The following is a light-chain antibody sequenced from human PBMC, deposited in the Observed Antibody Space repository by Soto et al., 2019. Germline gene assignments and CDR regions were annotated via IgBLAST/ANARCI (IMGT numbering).Light chain of an antibody. J-gene: IGKJ4*01. Sequence: DIQMTQSPSTLSASVGDRVTITCRASQSIRNWLAWYQQKPGKAPKLLIYDASSLAGGVPSRFSGSGSGTEFTLTISSLQPDDFATYHCQQYNSWSGVTFGGGTKVEIK. CDR1: QSIRNW. CDR2: DAS. V-gene: IGKV1-5*01. CDR3: QQYNSWSGVT.